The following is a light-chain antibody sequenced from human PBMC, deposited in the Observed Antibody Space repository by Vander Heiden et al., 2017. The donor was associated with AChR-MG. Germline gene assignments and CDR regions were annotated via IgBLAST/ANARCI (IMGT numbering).Light chain of an antibody. Sequence: IQMTQSPSTLSASVGDRVTITCRASQSISSYLAWYQQKPGKAPKLLIYNASSLESGVPSRFSGSGSGTEFTLTISSLQPDDFATYYCQQYNSYSRTFGEGTKVEIK. CDR3: QQYNSYSRT. CDR2: NAS. CDR1: QSISSY. V-gene: IGKV1-5*01. J-gene: IGKJ1*01.